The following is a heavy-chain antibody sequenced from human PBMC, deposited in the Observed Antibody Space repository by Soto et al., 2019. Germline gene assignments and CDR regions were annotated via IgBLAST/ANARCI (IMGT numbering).Heavy chain of an antibody. CDR3: ARDRGGTGYVFFAMDV. CDR1: GGSISTYY. V-gene: IGHV4-59*01. D-gene: IGHD5-12*01. J-gene: IGHJ6*02. Sequence: QVQLQESGPGLVKPSETLSLTCTVSGGSISTYYWTWIRQPPGKGLEWVGHIYNSGSTNYNPSLKSRVTISGDRSKNQFYLKLNSGTTADTAVYYCARDRGGTGYVFFAMDVWGQGTTVSVSS. CDR2: IYNSGST.